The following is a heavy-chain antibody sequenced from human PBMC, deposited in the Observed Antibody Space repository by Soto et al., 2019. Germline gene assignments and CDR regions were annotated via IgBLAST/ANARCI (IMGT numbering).Heavy chain of an antibody. J-gene: IGHJ6*02. CDR1: GGSISSYY. D-gene: IGHD1-20*01. CDR2: IYYSGIT. Sequence: QVQLQESGPGLVKPSETLSLTCTVSGGSISSYYWSWIRQPPGKGLEWIGYIYYSGITNYNPSLKSRVTXSXDXXKNQFSLKLSSVTAADTAVYYGARYKSNYYYGMDVWGQGTTVTVSS. V-gene: IGHV4-59*01. CDR3: ARYKSNYYYGMDV.